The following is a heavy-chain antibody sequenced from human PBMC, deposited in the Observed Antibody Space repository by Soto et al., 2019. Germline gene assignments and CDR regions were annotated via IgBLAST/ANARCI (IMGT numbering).Heavy chain of an antibody. CDR1: GGIFSTYA. J-gene: IGHJ4*02. CDR2: IIPLFGTP. D-gene: IGHD3-10*01. V-gene: IGHV1-69*01. CDR3: ARDRDDYGSGNYYNRIDF. Sequence: QVQLVQSGAEVKKPGSSVKVSCKASGGIFSTYAISWLRQDPGQGLEWMGGIIPLFGTPNYAQRFQGRVTITADESTRTAYMELSRLGSEDTAVYYCARDRDDYGSGNYYNRIDFWGQGTLVTVSS.